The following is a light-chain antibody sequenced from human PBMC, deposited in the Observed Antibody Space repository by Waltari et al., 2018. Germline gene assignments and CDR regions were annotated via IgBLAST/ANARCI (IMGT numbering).Light chain of an antibody. Sequence: EIVLTQSPGTLTLSPGERATLSCRASLTINTNFLAWFQQRPGQAPRLLISGVSSRATGIPDRFSGSGSGTDFTLIISRLEPEDFAVYYCQEYGSSTRTFGQGTKVEIK. CDR3: QEYGSSTRT. V-gene: IGKV3-20*01. J-gene: IGKJ1*01. CDR2: GVS. CDR1: LTINTNF.